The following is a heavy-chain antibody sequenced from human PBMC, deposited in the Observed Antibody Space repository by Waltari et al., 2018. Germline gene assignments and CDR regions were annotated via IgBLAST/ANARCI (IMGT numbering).Heavy chain of an antibody. Sequence: EVQLVESGGGLVQPGGSLRLSCAASGFTFSNFWMSWAGQAPGKGREWVANINQDGSGEYYVDSVKGRFTISRDNATNSLYLQMNSLRAEDTAVYYCQRGDYWGQGTLVTVSS. CDR3: QRGDY. CDR1: GFTFSNFW. CDR2: INQDGSGE. V-gene: IGHV3-7*04. J-gene: IGHJ4*02.